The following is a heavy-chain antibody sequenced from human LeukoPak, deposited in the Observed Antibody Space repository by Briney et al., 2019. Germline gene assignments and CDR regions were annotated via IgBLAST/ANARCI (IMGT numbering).Heavy chain of an antibody. V-gene: IGHV3-7*01. CDR3: ARALGSGDFDY. CDR2: IKQDGSEK. Sequence: GGSLRVSCAASGFIFSNYWMSWVRQAPGKRLEWVANIKQDGSEKYYVDSVKGRFTISRDNAKNSLYLQMNSLRAEDTVVYYCARALGSGDFDYWGQGTLVTVSS. D-gene: IGHD7-27*01. J-gene: IGHJ4*02. CDR1: GFIFSNYW.